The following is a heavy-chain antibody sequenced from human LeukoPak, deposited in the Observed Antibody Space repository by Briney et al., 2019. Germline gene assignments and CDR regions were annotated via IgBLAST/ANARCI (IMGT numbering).Heavy chain of an antibody. V-gene: IGHV4-59*01. CDR3: ARRGYYGSGDFDY. Sequence: SETLSLTCTVSCGSISSYYWSWIRQPPGKGLEWIGYIYYSGSTNYNPSLKSRVTISVDTSKDQFSLKLSSVTAADTAVYYCARRGYYGSGDFDYWGQGTLVTVSS. D-gene: IGHD3-10*01. CDR1: CGSISSYY. J-gene: IGHJ4*02. CDR2: IYYSGST.